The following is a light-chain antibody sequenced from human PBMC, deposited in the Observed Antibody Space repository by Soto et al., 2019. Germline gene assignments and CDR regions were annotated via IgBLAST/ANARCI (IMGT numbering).Light chain of an antibody. CDR1: QSIDYY. J-gene: IGKJ1*01. Sequence: DIVLTQSPATLSSSPGERATLSCRASQSIDYYLAWYQQKPGQAPRLLIYAASSRATGIPARISGSGSGTDFTLTISSLQPEDFAVYYCQQGSNWPRTFGRGTKVEIK. CDR2: AAS. V-gene: IGKV3-11*01. CDR3: QQGSNWPRT.